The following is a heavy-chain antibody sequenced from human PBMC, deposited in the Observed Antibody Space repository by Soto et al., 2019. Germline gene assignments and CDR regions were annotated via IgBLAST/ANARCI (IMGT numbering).Heavy chain of an antibody. Sequence: PGESLKISCKGSGYSFTSYWIGWVRQMPVKGLEWMGIIYPGDSDTRYSPSFQGQVTISADKSISTAYLQWSSLKASDTAMYYCARPALSGWQGVRQGYFDYWGQGTLVTVSS. CDR3: ARPALSGWQGVRQGYFDY. CDR2: IYPGDSDT. D-gene: IGHD6-19*01. J-gene: IGHJ4*02. CDR1: GYSFTSYW. V-gene: IGHV5-51*01.